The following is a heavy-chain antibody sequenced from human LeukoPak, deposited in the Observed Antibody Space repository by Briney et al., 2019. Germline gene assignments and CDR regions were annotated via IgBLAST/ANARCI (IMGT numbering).Heavy chain of an antibody. CDR1: GGSFSGYY. V-gene: IGHV4-34*01. D-gene: IGHD1-14*01. Sequence: ASETLSLTCAVYGGSFSGYYWSWIRQPPGKGLEWIGEINHSGSTNYNPSLKSRVTISVDTSKNQFSLKLSSVTAADTAVYYCARGVTVDYWGQGTLDTVSS. CDR2: INHSGST. CDR3: ARGVTVDY. J-gene: IGHJ4*02.